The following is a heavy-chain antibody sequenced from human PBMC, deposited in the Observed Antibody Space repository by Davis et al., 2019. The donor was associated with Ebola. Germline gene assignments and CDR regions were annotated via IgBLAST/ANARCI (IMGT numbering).Heavy chain of an antibody. CDR1: GFTFSSYS. J-gene: IGHJ4*02. Sequence: GESLKISCAASGFTFSSYSMNWVRQAPGKGLEWVSSISSSSSYIYYADSVKGRFTISRDNAKNSLYLQMNSLRSEDTAVYYCATFFEMATTFIDYWGQGTLVTVSS. D-gene: IGHD5-24*01. CDR3: ATFFEMATTFIDY. V-gene: IGHV3-21*04. CDR2: ISSSSSYI.